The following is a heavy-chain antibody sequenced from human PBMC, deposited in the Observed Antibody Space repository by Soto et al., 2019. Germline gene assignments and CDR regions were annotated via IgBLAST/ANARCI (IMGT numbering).Heavy chain of an antibody. V-gene: IGHV3-23*01. CDR3: AKDGARYCCCTSCYGGGGAYDI. CDR1: GFTFSSYA. J-gene: IGHJ3*02. CDR2: ISGSGGST. Sequence: GGSLRLSCAASGFTFSSYAMSWVRQAPGKGLEWVSAISGSGGSTYYEDSVKGRFTISRDNSKNTLYLQMNSLRAEVTAVYYCAKDGARYCCCTSCYGGGGAYDIWGQGTMVTVSS. D-gene: IGHD2-2*01.